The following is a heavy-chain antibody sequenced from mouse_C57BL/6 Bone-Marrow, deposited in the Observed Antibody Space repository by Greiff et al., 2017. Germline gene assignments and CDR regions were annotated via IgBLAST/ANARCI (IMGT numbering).Heavy chain of an antibody. Sequence: QVQLQQPGAELVKPGASVKLSCKASGYTFTSYWMQWVKQRPGQGLEWIGEIDPSDSYTNYNQKFKGKATLTVDTSSSTAYMQLSSLTSEDSAVYYCASLLWLRRWYAMDYWGQGTSVTVSS. V-gene: IGHV1-50*01. D-gene: IGHD2-2*01. J-gene: IGHJ4*01. CDR3: ASLLWLRRWYAMDY. CDR1: GYTFTSYW. CDR2: IDPSDSYT.